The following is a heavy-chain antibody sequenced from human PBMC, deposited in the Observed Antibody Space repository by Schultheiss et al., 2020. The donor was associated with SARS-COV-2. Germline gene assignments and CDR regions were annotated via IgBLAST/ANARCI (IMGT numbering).Heavy chain of an antibody. J-gene: IGHJ5*02. CDR3: AKDRRIGMSGFRFDA. CDR2: ISGDNGQT. Sequence: ASVKVSCKASGYSFRNYGISWVRQAPGQGLEWLGWISGDNGQTDYRQKVQGRLTMTTDTSTSTAYMELRSLTSDDTALYYCAKDRRIGMSGFRFDAWGQGTLVTVSS. CDR1: GYSFRNYG. V-gene: IGHV1-18*01. D-gene: IGHD6-19*01.